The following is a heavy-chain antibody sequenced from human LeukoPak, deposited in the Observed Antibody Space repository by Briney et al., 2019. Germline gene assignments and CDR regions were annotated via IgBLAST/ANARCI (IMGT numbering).Heavy chain of an antibody. D-gene: IGHD4-17*01. CDR3: AKDRAAYGDIPLFDY. J-gene: IGHJ4*02. CDR1: GFTFNTYA. CDR2: ISASGGST. V-gene: IGHV3-23*01. Sequence: QSGGSLRLSCAASGFTFNTYAMTWVRQAPGKGLEWVSAISASGGSTYYADSVKGRFTISRDNSKNTLYLQMNSLRADDTAIYYCAKDRAAYGDIPLFDYWGQGTLVTVSS.